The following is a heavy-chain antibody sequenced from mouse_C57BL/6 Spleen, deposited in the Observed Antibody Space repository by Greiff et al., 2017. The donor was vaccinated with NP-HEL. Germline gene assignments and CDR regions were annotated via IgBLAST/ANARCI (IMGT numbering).Heavy chain of an antibody. J-gene: IGHJ2*01. CDR2: IRNKANGYTT. Sequence: EVKLMESGGGLVQPGGSLSLSCAASGFTFTDYYMSWVRQPPGKALEWLGFIRNKANGYTTEYSASVKGRFTISRDNSQSILYLQMNALRAEDSATYYCARYEGNYPCDYWGQGTTLTVSS. V-gene: IGHV7-3*01. D-gene: IGHD2-1*01. CDR1: GFTFTDYY. CDR3: ARYEGNYPCDY.